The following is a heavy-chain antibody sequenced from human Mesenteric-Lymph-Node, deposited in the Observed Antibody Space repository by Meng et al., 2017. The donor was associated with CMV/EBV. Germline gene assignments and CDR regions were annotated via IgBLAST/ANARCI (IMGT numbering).Heavy chain of an antibody. CDR3: ARDLGSTSCCSAFDI. V-gene: IGHV3-53*01. D-gene: IGHD2-2*01. J-gene: IGHJ3*02. CDR1: GFTFSDHY. Sequence: GGSLRLSCAASGFTFSDHYMSWIRQAPGKGLEWVSVIYSGGSTYYADSVKGRFTISRDNSKNTLYLQMNSLRAEDTAVYYCARDLGSTSCCSAFDIWGQGTMVTVSS. CDR2: IYSGGST.